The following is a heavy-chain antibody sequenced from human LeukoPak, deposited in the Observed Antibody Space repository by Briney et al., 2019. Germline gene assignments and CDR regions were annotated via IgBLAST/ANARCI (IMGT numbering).Heavy chain of an antibody. Sequence: GGSLRLSCAASGFTFSSYAMHWVRQAPGKGLEWVAVISYDGSNKYYADSVKGRSTISRDNSKNTLYLQMNSLRAEDTAVYYCARAGYFDYWGQGALVTVSS. CDR3: ARAGYFDY. J-gene: IGHJ4*02. CDR1: GFTFSSYA. V-gene: IGHV3-30-3*01. CDR2: ISYDGSNK.